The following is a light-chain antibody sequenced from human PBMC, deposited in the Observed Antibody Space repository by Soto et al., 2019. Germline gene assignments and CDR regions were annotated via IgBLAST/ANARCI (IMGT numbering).Light chain of an antibody. V-gene: IGKV3-20*01. CDR2: GAS. CDR3: QQYGDSPRT. J-gene: IGKJ5*01. Sequence: EIVLTQSPGTLSLSPGEGATLSCRASQSVSNNYLAWYQQKPGQAPRLLIYGASNRATGIPDRFSGSGSGTDFTLTISRLEPEDFAVYYCQQYGDSPRTFGQGTRLEIK. CDR1: QSVSNNY.